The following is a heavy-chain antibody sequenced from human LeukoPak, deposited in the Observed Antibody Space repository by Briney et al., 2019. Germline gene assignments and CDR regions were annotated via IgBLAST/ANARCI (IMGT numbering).Heavy chain of an antibody. Sequence: SQTLSLTCTVSGVSISSGDYYWRWIRQHPGKGLEWIGYIYYSGDTYYNPSLKSRVTISVDTSKNQFSLKLSSVTAADTAVYYCARAPRDTNSWYYFDYWGQGTLVSVSS. D-gene: IGHD5-18*01. J-gene: IGHJ4*02. CDR3: ARAPRDTNSWYYFDY. CDR2: IYYSGDT. CDR1: GVSISSGDYY. V-gene: IGHV4-31*02.